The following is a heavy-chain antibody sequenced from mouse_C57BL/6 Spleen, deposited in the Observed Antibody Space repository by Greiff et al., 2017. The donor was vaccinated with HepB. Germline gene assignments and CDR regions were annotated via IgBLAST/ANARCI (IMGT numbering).Heavy chain of an antibody. CDR1: GYSFTGYF. CDR2: INPYNGDT. V-gene: IGHV1-20*01. Sequence: VQLQQSGPELVKPGDSVKISCKASGYSFTGYFMNWVMQSHGKSLEWIGRINPYNGDTFYNQKFKGKATLTVDKSSSTAHMELRSLTSEDSAVYYWARWGNGSSSGIAYWGQGTLVTVSA. CDR3: ARWGNGSSSGIAY. D-gene: IGHD1-1*01. J-gene: IGHJ3*01.